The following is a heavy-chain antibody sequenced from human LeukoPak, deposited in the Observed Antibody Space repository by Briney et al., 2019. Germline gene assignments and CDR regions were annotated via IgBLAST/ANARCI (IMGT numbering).Heavy chain of an antibody. CDR1: GGSISSYY. Sequence: SETLSLTCTVSGGSISSYYWSRIRQPPGKGLEWIGHIYYSGSTNYNPSLKSRVTISVDTSKNQFSLKLSSVTAADTAVYYCARGFGSIAVADHFDYWGQGTLVTVSS. J-gene: IGHJ4*02. CDR2: IYYSGST. CDR3: ARGFGSIAVADHFDY. D-gene: IGHD6-19*01. V-gene: IGHV4-59*01.